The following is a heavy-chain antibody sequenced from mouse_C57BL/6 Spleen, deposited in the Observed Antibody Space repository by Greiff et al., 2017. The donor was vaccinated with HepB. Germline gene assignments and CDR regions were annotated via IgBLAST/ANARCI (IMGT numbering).Heavy chain of an antibody. D-gene: IGHD1-1*01. CDR2: ISSGSSTI. J-gene: IGHJ4*01. CDR1: GFTFSDYG. CDR3: AKGYYGSKYFAMDE. Sequence: EVKLVESGGGLVKPGGSLKLSCAASGFTFSDYGMHWVRQAPEKGLEWVAYISSGSSTIYYADTVKGRFTISRDNAKNTLFLQMTSLRSEDTAMYYCAKGYYGSKYFAMDEWGRGPSVTVSS. V-gene: IGHV5-17*01.